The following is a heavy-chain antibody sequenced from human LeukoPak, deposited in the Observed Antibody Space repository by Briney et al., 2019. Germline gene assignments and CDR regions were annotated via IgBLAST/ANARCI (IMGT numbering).Heavy chain of an antibody. Sequence: TSETLSLTCTVSGGSVISGHYCWGWVRQPPGKGLQWIASVHFNGQTYSNPSLSGRVTMSIDTSKNQFSLKVTSLTAADTAVYYCAKLPTGFPNWFDPWGQGTLVTVSS. V-gene: IGHV4-39*01. CDR1: GGSVISGHYC. D-gene: IGHD3-10*01. J-gene: IGHJ5*02. CDR2: VHFNGQT. CDR3: AKLPTGFPNWFDP.